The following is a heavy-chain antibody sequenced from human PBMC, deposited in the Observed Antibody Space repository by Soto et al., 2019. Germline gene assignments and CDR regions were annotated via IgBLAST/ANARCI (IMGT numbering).Heavy chain of an antibody. J-gene: IGHJ6*03. D-gene: IGHD1-1*01. V-gene: IGHV1-18*01. Sequence: GASVKVSCKASGYTFTSYGISWVRQAPGQGLEWMGWISAYNGNTNYAQKLQGRVTMTTDTSTSTAYMELRSLRSDDTAVYYCARAEMGPGYNWNDPYYYCYMDVWGKGTTVTVSS. CDR1: GYTFTSYG. CDR3: ARAEMGPGYNWNDPYYYCYMDV. CDR2: ISAYNGNT.